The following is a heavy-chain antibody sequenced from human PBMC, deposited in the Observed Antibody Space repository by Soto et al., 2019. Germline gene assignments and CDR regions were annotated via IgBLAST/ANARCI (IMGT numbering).Heavy chain of an antibody. CDR2: ICCSGST. Sequence: GTLFLTSTVAGDFTISYSSMWRRQAPGKGLEWIAYICCSGSTTYSPSLKNRVTISIDTYENQFSLKLRSVPAADATTIYCSGNSRATNCRLDYWGQGTLVSVSS. V-gene: IGHV4-59*01. J-gene: IGHJ4*02. CDR3: SGNSRATNCRLDY. CDR1: GDFTISYS. D-gene: IGHD3-10*01.